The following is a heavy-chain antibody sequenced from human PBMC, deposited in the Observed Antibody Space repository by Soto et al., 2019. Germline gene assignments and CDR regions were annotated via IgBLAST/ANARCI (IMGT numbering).Heavy chain of an antibody. J-gene: IGHJ5*02. CDR1: GFTFTSSA. CDR2: IVVGSGNT. CDR3: ATSQLWFGELSPANWFDP. V-gene: IGHV1-58*01. D-gene: IGHD3-10*01. Sequence: SVKVSCKASGFTFTSSAVQWVRQARGQRLEWIGWIVVGSGNTNYAQKFQERVTITRDMSTSTAYMELSSLRSEDTAVYYCATSQLWFGELSPANWFDPWGQGTLVTVSS.